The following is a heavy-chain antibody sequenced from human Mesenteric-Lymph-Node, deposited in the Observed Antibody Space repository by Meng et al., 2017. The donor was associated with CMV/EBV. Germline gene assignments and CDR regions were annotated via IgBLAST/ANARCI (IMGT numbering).Heavy chain of an antibody. CDR1: GFTFSDYY. D-gene: IGHD3/OR15-3a*01. CDR3: ARGGNDFRTGFYDY. J-gene: IGHJ4*02. CDR2: IYTSGTT. V-gene: IGHV3-53*01. Sequence: GESLKISCAASGFTFSDYYMSWIRQAPGKGLEWVSIIYTSGTTYYADSVKGRFTISRDTSENTLFLQMNSLRAEDTAVYYCARGGNDFRTGFYDYWGQGTLVTVSS.